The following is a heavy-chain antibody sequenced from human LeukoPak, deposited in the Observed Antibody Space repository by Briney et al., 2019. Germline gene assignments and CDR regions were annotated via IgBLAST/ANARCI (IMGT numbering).Heavy chain of an antibody. V-gene: IGHV4-30-2*01. CDR1: GGSISSGGYS. CDR2: IYHSGST. CDR3: ARVGVIVADGMDV. Sequence: PSETLSLTCAVSGGSISSGGYSWSWIRQPPGKGLEWIGYIYHSGSTYYNPSLESRVTISVDRSKNQFSLKLSSVTAADMAVYYCARVGVIVADGMDVWGQGTTVTVSS. D-gene: IGHD2-15*01. J-gene: IGHJ6*02.